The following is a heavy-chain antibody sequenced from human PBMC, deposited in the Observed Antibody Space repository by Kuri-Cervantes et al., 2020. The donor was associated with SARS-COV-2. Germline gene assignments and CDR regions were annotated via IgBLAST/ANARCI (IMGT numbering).Heavy chain of an antibody. J-gene: IGHJ2*01. V-gene: IGHV1-69*13. CDR3: ARGYTIFGVVGYFDL. CDR1: GGTFSSYA. Sequence: SVKVSCKASGGTFSSYAISWVRQAPGQGLEWMGGIIPIFGTANYAQKFQGRVTITADESTSTAYMELSSLRSDDTAVYYCARGYTIFGVVGYFDLWGRGTLVTISS. D-gene: IGHD3-3*01. CDR2: IIPIFGTA.